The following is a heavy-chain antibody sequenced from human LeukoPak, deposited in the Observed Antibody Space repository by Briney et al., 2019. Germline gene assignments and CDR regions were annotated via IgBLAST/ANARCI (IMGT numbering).Heavy chain of an antibody. CDR3: ARDPVQLERLGFVYYYGMDV. V-gene: IGHV3-21*01. J-gene: IGHJ6*04. CDR2: ISSSRSYI. D-gene: IGHD1-1*01. Sequence: PWGSLRLSCAASGFTLSSYSMNWVRQAPGKGREWVSYISSSRSYIYYADSVKGRFTISRDNAKNSLYLQMNSLRADDTAVYYCARDPVQLERLGFVYYYGMDVWGKGTTVTVSS. CDR1: GFTLSSYS.